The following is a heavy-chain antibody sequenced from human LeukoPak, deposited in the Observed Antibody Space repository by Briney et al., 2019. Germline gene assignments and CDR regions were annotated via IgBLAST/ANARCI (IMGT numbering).Heavy chain of an antibody. J-gene: IGHJ4*02. CDR1: GGSINTADHY. CDR3: ARTEVYCGGDCYSAIDY. CDR2: INHSGST. V-gene: IGHV4-34*01. D-gene: IGHD2-21*02. Sequence: SETLSLTCTVSGGSINTADHYWSWIRQPPGKGLEWIGEINHSGSTNYNPSLKSRVTLSVDTSKNQFSLKLSSVTAADTAVYYCARTEVYCGGDCYSAIDYWGQGTLVTVSS.